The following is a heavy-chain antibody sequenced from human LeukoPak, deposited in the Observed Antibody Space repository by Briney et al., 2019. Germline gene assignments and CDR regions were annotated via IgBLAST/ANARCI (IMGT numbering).Heavy chain of an antibody. V-gene: IGHV3-43D*03. Sequence: PGGSLRLSCAASGFTFDDYAMHWVRQPPGKGPEWVSLISWDGGRTYYADSVKGRFTISRDNAKNSLYLQMNSLRAEDTAVYYCAKSWAAITRKGYFDYWGQGTLVTVSS. CDR2: ISWDGGRT. D-gene: IGHD5-18*01. J-gene: IGHJ4*02. CDR3: AKSWAAITRKGYFDY. CDR1: GFTFDDYA.